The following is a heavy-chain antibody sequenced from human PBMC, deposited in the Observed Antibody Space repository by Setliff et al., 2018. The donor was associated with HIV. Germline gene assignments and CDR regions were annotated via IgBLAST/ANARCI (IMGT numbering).Heavy chain of an antibody. V-gene: IGHV3-30*01. CDR3: ARSVIGYYYYGTDV. Sequence: SLRLSCAASGFTFSSYAMHWVRQAPGKGLEWVAVISYDGSNKYYADSVKGRFTISRDNSKNTLYLQMNSLRAEDTAVYYCARSVIGYYYYGTDVWGQGTLVTVSS. J-gene: IGHJ6*02. CDR1: GFTFSSYA. D-gene: IGHD3-10*01. CDR2: ISYDGSNK.